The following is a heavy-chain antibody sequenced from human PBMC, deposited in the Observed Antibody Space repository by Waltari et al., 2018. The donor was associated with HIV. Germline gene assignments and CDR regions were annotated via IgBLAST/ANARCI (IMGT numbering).Heavy chain of an antibody. CDR1: GFTFSTYA. CDR3: ARDILVVVTATSY. V-gene: IGHV3-30*01. CDR2: ISYDGSNK. Sequence: QVQLVESGGGVVPPGRSLRLSCAASGFTFSTYAMHWVRQAPGKGLEWVAVISYDGSNKYYADSVKGRFTISRDNSKNTLYLQMNSLRAEDTAVYYCARDILVVVTATSYWGQGTLVTVSS. J-gene: IGHJ4*02. D-gene: IGHD2-15*01.